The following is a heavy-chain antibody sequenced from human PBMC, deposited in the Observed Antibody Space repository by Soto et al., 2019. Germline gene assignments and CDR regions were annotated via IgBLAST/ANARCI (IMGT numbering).Heavy chain of an antibody. V-gene: IGHV3-53*01. Sequence: EVQLVESGGGLIQPGGSLRLSCAASGFSVSTNYMCWVRQAPGKGLEWVSLIYSADGTFYADSVKGRFTISRDNSKNTLYLQMHSLRAEDTTVYCCARGVRHSGTLDLFDIWGQGTMVTVPS. J-gene: IGHJ3*02. D-gene: IGHD1-26*01. CDR3: ARGVRHSGTLDLFDI. CDR2: IYSADGT. CDR1: GFSVSTNY.